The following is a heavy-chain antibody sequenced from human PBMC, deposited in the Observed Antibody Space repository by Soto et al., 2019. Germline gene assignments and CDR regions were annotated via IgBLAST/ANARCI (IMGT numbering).Heavy chain of an antibody. Sequence: ASVKVSCKASGYTFTSYGISWVRQAPGQGLEWMGWISAYNGNTNYAQKLQGRVNMTTDTSKSTAYMELRSLRSDDTAVYYCARGAIGTGTSGAGDYYYYYMDVWGKGTTVTVSS. J-gene: IGHJ6*03. D-gene: IGHD1-1*01. CDR3: ARGAIGTGTSGAGDYYYYYMDV. V-gene: IGHV1-18*01. CDR2: ISAYNGNT. CDR1: GYTFTSYG.